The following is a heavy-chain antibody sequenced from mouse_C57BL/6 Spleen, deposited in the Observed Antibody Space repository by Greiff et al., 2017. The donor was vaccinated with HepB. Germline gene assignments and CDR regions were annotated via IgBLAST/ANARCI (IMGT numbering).Heavy chain of an antibody. J-gene: IGHJ3*01. CDR2: ISSGSSTI. Sequence: EVMLVESGGGLVKPGGSLKLSCAASGFTFSDYGMHWVRQAPEQGLEWVAYISSGSSTIYYADTVKGRFTISRDNAKNTLFLQMTSLRSEDTAMYYCARGYYGSSWFAYWGQGTLVTVSA. CDR1: GFTFSDYG. CDR3: ARGYYGSSWFAY. V-gene: IGHV5-17*01. D-gene: IGHD1-1*01.